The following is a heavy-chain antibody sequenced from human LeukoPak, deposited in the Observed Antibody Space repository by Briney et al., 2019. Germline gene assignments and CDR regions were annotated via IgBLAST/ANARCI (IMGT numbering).Heavy chain of an antibody. V-gene: IGHV3-74*01. Sequence: GGSLRLSCAASGFTFSSDWMHWVRQDPGKGLVWVSHINSDGSITTYADSVKGRFTISRDNAKNTLYRQMNSLRAEDTAVYYCAREKVGYCSGANCQNWFDPWGQGTLVTVSS. D-gene: IGHD2-15*01. CDR2: INSDGSIT. CDR3: AREKVGYCSGANCQNWFDP. CDR1: GFTFSSDW. J-gene: IGHJ5*02.